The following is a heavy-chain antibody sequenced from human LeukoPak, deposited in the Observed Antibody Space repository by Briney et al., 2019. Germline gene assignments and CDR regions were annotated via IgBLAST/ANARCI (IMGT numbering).Heavy chain of an antibody. Sequence: PSETLSLTCTVSGGSISSYYWSWIRQPPGKGLEWIGYIYYSGSTNYNPSLKSRVTISVDTSKNQFSLKLSSVTAADTAVYYCARSYSRITFNWFDPWGQGTLVTVSS. CDR3: ARSYSRITFNWFDP. V-gene: IGHV4-59*01. CDR2: IYYSGST. J-gene: IGHJ5*02. CDR1: GGSISSYY. D-gene: IGHD3-10*01.